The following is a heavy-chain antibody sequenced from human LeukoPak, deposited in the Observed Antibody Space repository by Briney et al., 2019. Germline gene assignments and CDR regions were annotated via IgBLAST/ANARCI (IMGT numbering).Heavy chain of an antibody. CDR2: IIPIFGTA. J-gene: IGHJ4*02. D-gene: IGHD4-17*01. CDR3: ASTVTRYFDY. V-gene: IGHV1-69*06. CDR1: GGTFSSYA. Sequence: GSSVKVSCKASGGTFSSYAISWVRQARGQGLEWMGGIIPIFGTANYAQKFQGRVTITADKSTSTAYMELSSLRSEDTAVYYCASTVTRYFDYWGQGTLVTVSS.